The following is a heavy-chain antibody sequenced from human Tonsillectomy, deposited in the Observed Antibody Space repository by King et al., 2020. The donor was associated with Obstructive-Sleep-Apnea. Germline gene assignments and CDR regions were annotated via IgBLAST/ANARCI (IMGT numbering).Heavy chain of an antibody. J-gene: IGHJ4*02. Sequence: QLQESGPGLVKPSETLSLTCTVSGGSISSHHWSWVRQPPGKGLEWICYIYYSGSTNYNPSLKSRVTMSVDTSKNQFSLKLSSVTAADTAVYYCARGRGYGYNYWGQGTLVIVSS. CDR3: ARGRGYGYNY. D-gene: IGHD5-12*01. V-gene: IGHV4-59*11. CDR2: IYYSGST. CDR1: GGSISSHH.